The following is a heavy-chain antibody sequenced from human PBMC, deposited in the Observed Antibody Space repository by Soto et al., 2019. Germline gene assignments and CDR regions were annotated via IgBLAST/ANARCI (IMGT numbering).Heavy chain of an antibody. CDR2: MNPNSGNT. CDR1: GYTFTSYD. Sequence: QVQLVQSGAEVKKPGASVKVSCKASGYTFTSYDINWVRQATGQGLEWMGWMNPNSGNTGYAQKFQGRVTMTMNTSISTAYMELSSVRSDDTAVYYCAAFLRGYDVRGGDYWGQGTLVTVSS. V-gene: IGHV1-8*01. J-gene: IGHJ4*02. CDR3: AAFLRGYDVRGGDY. D-gene: IGHD5-12*01.